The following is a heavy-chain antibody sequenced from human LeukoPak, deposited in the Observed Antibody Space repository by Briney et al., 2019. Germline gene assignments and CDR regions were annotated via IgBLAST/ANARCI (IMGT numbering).Heavy chain of an antibody. CDR1: GFTFSSYW. V-gene: IGHV3-7*01. CDR2: IKQDGSEK. J-gene: IGHJ4*02. CDR3: AKAQIEDTAMVNLGPFDY. Sequence: PGGSLRLSCAASGFTFSSYWMSWVRQAPGKGLEWVANIKQDGSEKYYVDSVKGRFTISRDNAKNSLYLQMNSLRAEDTAVYYCAKAQIEDTAMVNLGPFDYWGQGTLVTVSS. D-gene: IGHD5-18*01.